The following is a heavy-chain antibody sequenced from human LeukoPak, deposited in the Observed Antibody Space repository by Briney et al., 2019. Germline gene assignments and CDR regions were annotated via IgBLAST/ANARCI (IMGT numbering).Heavy chain of an antibody. D-gene: IGHD5-18*01. CDR1: GGSISSGSYY. J-gene: IGHJ4*02. Sequence: SETLSLTCTVSGGSISSGSYYWSWIRQPAGKGLEWIGRIYTSGSTNYNPPLKSRVTISVDTSKNQFSLKLSSVTAADTAVYYCSRGRKGGYNYAAIDFWGQGTLVTVSS. CDR3: SRGRKGGYNYAAIDF. CDR2: IYTSGST. V-gene: IGHV4-61*02.